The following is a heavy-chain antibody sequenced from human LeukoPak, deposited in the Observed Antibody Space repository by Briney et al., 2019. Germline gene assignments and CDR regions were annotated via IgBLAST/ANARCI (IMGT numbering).Heavy chain of an antibody. Sequence: SQTLSLTCAISGDSVSSNSAAWNWIRQSPSRGLEWLGRTYYRSKWYNVYATSVKSRLAIDPDTSKNQFSLQLDSVTPDDTAVYYCARESRGARITSYAFHIWGQGTMVTVSS. V-gene: IGHV6-1*01. CDR1: GDSVSSNSAA. CDR2: TYYRSKWYN. CDR3: ARESRGARITSYAFHI. J-gene: IGHJ3*02. D-gene: IGHD2-15*01.